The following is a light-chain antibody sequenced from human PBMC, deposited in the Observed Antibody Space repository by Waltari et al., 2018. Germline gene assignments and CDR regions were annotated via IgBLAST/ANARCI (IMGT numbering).Light chain of an antibody. Sequence: QSALTQPASVSGSPGQSITISCTGTSSDVGGYNFVACYQQHPVKAPKLMIYDVSNRPSGVSNRFSGSKSGNTASLTISGLQAEDEADYYCSSYTSSSTLVVFGGGTKLTVL. J-gene: IGLJ2*01. CDR1: SSDVGGYNF. V-gene: IGLV2-14*01. CDR2: DVS. CDR3: SSYTSSSTLVV.